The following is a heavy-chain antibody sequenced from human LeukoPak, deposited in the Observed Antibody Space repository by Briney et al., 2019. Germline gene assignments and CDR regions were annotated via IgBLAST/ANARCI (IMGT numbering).Heavy chain of an antibody. J-gene: IGHJ6*03. Sequence: GASVKVSCKVSGYTLTELSMHWVRQAPGKGLEWMGGFDPEDGETIYAQKFQGRVTMTRDSSVSTAYMELSSLRSEDTAVYYCARGMSVSAHMDVWGKGTTVTISS. V-gene: IGHV1-24*01. CDR3: ARGMSVSAHMDV. CDR2: FDPEDGET. D-gene: IGHD1-14*01. CDR1: GYTLTELS.